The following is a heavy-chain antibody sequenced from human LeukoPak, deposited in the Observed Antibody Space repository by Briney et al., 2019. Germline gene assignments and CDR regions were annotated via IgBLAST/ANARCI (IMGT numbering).Heavy chain of an antibody. CDR3: ARMGYSSGWSPYYFDY. Sequence: LRLSCAASGFTFSDYYMSWIRQHPGKGLEWIGYIYYSGSTYYNPSLKSRVTISVDTSKNQFSLKLSSVTAADTAVYCCARMGYSSGWSPYYFDYWGQGTLVTVSS. V-gene: IGHV4-31*02. D-gene: IGHD6-19*01. CDR2: IYYSGST. J-gene: IGHJ4*02. CDR1: GFTFSDYY.